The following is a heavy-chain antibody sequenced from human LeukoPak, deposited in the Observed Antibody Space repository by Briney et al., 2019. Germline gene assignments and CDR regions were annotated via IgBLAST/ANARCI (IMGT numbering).Heavy chain of an antibody. D-gene: IGHD4-17*01. CDR1: GGSFSGYY. Sequence: SETLSLTCAVYGGSFSGYYWSWIRQPPGKGLEWIGEINHSGSTNYNPSLKSRVAISVDTSKNQFSLKLSSVTAADTAVYYCARGRGYGDYPFDYWGQGTLVTVSS. J-gene: IGHJ4*02. CDR3: ARGRGYGDYPFDY. CDR2: INHSGST. V-gene: IGHV4-34*01.